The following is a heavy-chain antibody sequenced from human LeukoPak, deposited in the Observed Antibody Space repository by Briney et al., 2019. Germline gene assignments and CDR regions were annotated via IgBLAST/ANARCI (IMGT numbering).Heavy chain of an antibody. D-gene: IGHD2-15*01. V-gene: IGHV4-30-4*01. Sequence: PSQTLSLTCTVSGASIRSGDYYWSWIRQPPGKGLEWIGEINHSGSTNYNPSLKSRVTISVDTSKNQFSLKLSSVTAADTAVYYCARGQRYCSGGSCSNNWFDPWGQGTLVTVSS. J-gene: IGHJ5*02. CDR2: INHSGST. CDR3: ARGQRYCSGGSCSNNWFDP. CDR1: GASIRSGDYY.